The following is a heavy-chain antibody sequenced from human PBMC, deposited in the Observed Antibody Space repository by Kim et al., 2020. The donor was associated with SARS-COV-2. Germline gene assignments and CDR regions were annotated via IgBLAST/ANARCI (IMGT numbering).Heavy chain of an antibody. CDR2: ITRSSTYT. V-gene: IGHV3-11*05. Sequence: GGSLRLSCAASGFTFNEYYMSWIRQAPGMGLEWISDITRSSTYTNYADSVKGRFTISRDNAKNSLYLQMNSLRAEDTAVYYCARAWKWYCSGGGCYSSSFDYWGQGTLVTVSS. CDR1: GFTFNEYY. J-gene: IGHJ4*02. CDR3: ARAWKWYCSGGGCYSSSFDY. D-gene: IGHD2-15*01.